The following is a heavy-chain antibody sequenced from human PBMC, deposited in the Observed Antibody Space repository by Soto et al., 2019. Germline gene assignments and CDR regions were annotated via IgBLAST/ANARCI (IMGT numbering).Heavy chain of an antibody. Sequence: LSLTCTVSGGSISSYYWSWIRQPPGKGLEWIGYIYYSGSTNYNPSLKSRVTISVDTSKSQFSLKLSSVTAADTAVYYCARDGPYYYDSSGYYREAFDIWGQGTMVTVSS. V-gene: IGHV4-59*01. D-gene: IGHD3-22*01. J-gene: IGHJ3*02. CDR1: GGSISSYY. CDR3: ARDGPYYYDSSGYYREAFDI. CDR2: IYYSGST.